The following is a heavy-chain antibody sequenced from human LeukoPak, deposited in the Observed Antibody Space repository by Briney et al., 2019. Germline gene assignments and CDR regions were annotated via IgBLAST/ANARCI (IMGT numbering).Heavy chain of an antibody. Sequence: PGRSLRLSCAASGFTVSSNYMSSVRQAPGNGLESVSVIYSGGSTNYADSVKGRFTISRDNSKNTLYLQMNSLRAEDTAVYYCARWLQSLAYFDHWGQGTLVTVSS. D-gene: IGHD5-24*01. CDR1: GFTVSSNY. CDR3: ARWLQSLAYFDH. J-gene: IGHJ4*02. CDR2: IYSGGST. V-gene: IGHV3-53*01.